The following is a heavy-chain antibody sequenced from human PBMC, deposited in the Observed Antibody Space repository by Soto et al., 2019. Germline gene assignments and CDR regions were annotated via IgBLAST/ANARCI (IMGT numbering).Heavy chain of an antibody. V-gene: IGHV1-69*01. CDR1: GGTFSSYA. D-gene: IGHD2-2*01. Sequence: QVQLVQSGAEVKKPGSSVKVSCKASGGTFSSYAISWVRQAPGQGLEWMRGIIPISDTTNYAQKSQGRDTSTADESTSTAYMELSSLRSEDTAVYYCARSQGSSTSLEIYYYYYYGMDVWGQGTTVTVSS. CDR2: IIPISDTT. CDR3: ARSQGSSTSLEIYYYYYYGMDV. J-gene: IGHJ6*02.